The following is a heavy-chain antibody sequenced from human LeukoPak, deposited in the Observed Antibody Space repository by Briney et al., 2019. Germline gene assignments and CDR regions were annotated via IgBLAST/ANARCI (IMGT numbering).Heavy chain of an antibody. CDR1: GYTFTSYD. CDR3: ARGRHSSGWYVDY. CDR2: MNSNSGNT. D-gene: IGHD6-19*01. J-gene: IGHJ4*02. V-gene: IGHV1-8*01. Sequence: ASVTVSCTASGYTFTSYDINWVRQATGQGLEWMGWMNSNSGNTGYAQKFQGRVTMTRNTSIGTAYMELSSLRSEDTAVYYCARGRHSSGWYVDYWGQGTLVTVSS.